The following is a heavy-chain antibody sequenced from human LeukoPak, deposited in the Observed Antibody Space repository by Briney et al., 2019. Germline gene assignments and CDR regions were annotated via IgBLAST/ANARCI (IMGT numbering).Heavy chain of an antibody. J-gene: IGHJ6*03. CDR1: GGSFSGYY. Sequence: SETLSLTCAVYGGSFSGYYWSWIRQPPGKGLEWIGEINHSGSTNYNPSLKSRVTISVDTSKNQFSLKLSSVTAADTAVYYCARGSILRYSSSRCYYMDVWGKGTTVTVSS. CDR3: ARGSILRYSSSRCYYMDV. D-gene: IGHD6-13*01. CDR2: INHSGST. V-gene: IGHV4-34*01.